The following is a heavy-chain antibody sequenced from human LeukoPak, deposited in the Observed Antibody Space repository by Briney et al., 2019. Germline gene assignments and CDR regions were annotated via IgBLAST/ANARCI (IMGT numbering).Heavy chain of an antibody. CDR1: GFTFSSYS. D-gene: IGHD4-11*01. CDR3: ARTLAGYYSNNDGY. J-gene: IGHJ4*02. CDR2: ISSSSSTI. V-gene: IGHV3-48*01. Sequence: GGSLRLSCAASGFTFSSYSMNWVRQAPGKGREWVSYISSSSSTIYYADSVKGRFTISRDNAKNSLYLQMNSLRAEDTAVYYCARTLAGYYSNNDGYWGQGTLVTVSS.